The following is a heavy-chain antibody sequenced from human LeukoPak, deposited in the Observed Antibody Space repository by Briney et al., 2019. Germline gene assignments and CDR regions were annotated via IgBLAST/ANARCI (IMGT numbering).Heavy chain of an antibody. CDR3: ARTTCSGGSCYYH. Sequence: GGSLRLSCAASGFTFSSYGMHWVRQAPGKGLEWVAFIQYDGSYKDYGDSVKGRFTISRDNSKNSLYLQMNSLRAEDTAVYYCARTTCSGGSCYYHWGQGTLVTVSS. D-gene: IGHD2-15*01. CDR2: IQYDGSYK. V-gene: IGHV3-30*02. CDR1: GFTFSSYG. J-gene: IGHJ5*02.